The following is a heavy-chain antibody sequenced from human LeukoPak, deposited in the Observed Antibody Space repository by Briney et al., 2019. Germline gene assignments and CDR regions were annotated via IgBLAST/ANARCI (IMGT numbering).Heavy chain of an antibody. CDR2: IYHSGST. Sequence: PSETLSLTCAVSGYSISSGYYWGWIRQPPGKGLEWIGSIYHSGSTYYNPSLKSRVTISVDTSKNQFSLKLSSVTAADTAVYYCASSYYDFWSGYYRENFDYWGQGTPVTVSS. CDR1: GYSISSGYY. V-gene: IGHV4-38-2*01. D-gene: IGHD3-3*01. CDR3: ASSYYDFWSGYYRENFDY. J-gene: IGHJ4*02.